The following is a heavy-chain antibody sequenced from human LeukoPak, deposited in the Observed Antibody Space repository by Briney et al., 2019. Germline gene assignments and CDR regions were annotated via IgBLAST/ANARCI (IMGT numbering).Heavy chain of an antibody. Sequence: SETLSLTCSVSGDSISYFYWSWIRQAAGKGLEWIGRISGSGSTDYNASLKSRVTMSVDTSKNQLSLKVISVTAADTAVYYCARHRGGGATTNWGQGTLVTVSS. CDR2: ISGSGST. CDR1: GDSISYFY. CDR3: ARHRGGGATTN. D-gene: IGHD1-26*01. J-gene: IGHJ4*02. V-gene: IGHV4-4*07.